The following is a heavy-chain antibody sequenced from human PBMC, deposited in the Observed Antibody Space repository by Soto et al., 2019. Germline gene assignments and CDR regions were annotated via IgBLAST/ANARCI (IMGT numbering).Heavy chain of an antibody. CDR3: AKDLLRYFDWLLWHDAFDI. Sequence: GGSLRLSCAASGFPFSTYAMSWVRQAPGKGLEWVSTIVSSGAGTYYPDSMKGRFTISRDNSKNTVYLQMNSLRAEDTAVYYCAKDLLRYFDWLLWHDAFDIWGQGTMVTVS. CDR2: IVSSGAGT. CDR1: GFPFSTYA. D-gene: IGHD3-9*01. J-gene: IGHJ3*02. V-gene: IGHV3-23*01.